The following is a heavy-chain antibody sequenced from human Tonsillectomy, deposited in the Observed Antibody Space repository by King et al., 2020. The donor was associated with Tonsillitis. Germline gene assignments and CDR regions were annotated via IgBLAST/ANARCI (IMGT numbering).Heavy chain of an antibody. CDR1: GGSISSGDYY. CDR2: IYYSGST. J-gene: IGHJ3*01. Sequence: VQLQESGPGLVKPSQTLSLTCTVSGGSISSGDYYWSWIRQPPGKGLEWIGHIYYSGSTYYNPSLKSRVTISVDTSKNQFSLKLTSVTAADTAVYYCARDRYRSDAFDFWGRGTMVTVSS. CDR3: ARDRYRSDAFDF. V-gene: IGHV4-30-4*01. D-gene: IGHD2-2*01.